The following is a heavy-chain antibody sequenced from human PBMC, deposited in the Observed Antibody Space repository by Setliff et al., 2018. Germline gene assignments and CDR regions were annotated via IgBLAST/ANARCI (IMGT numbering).Heavy chain of an antibody. V-gene: IGHV3-48*03. J-gene: IGHJ6*02. CDR3: ARVKPFAMDV. CDR2: ISTTGSTE. Sequence: PGGSLRLSCVASGSIFSGYEMNWVRQAPGKGLEWISYISTTGSTENYADSVKGRFTVSRDNAENSLYLQMNRLRAEDTAVYYCARVKPFAMDVWGQGTTVTVSS. CDR1: GSIFSGYE.